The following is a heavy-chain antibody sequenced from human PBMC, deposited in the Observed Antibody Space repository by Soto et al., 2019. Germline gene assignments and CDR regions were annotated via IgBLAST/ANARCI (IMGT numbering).Heavy chain of an antibody. CDR3: ARDREAGYNFYYGMDV. Sequence: SETLSLTCSVSGADINTYSWTWIRQPAGKGLEWIGRIYTSASINYNPSLKGRVTLSVDTSTNQVPLRLASVTAADTAIYYCARDREAGYNFYYGMDVWGQGTKVTVSS. V-gene: IGHV4-4*07. J-gene: IGHJ6*02. D-gene: IGHD6-19*01. CDR2: IYTSASI. CDR1: GADINTYS.